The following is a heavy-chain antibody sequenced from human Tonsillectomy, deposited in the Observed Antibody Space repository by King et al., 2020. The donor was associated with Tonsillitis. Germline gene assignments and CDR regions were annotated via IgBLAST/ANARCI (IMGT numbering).Heavy chain of an antibody. V-gene: IGHV3-23*01. CDR2: ISGRDTRT. CDR1: GFTFSTYA. CDR3: AKESPYSGNYRFYYFDD. Sequence: VQLQESGGGLVQPGGSLRLSCDSSGFTFSTYAMSWGRQAPGKGPGWVSAISGRDTRTFYADSVKGRFTISRDASKNTVSLQMSSLRAEDTAVYYCAKESPYSGNYRFYYFDDWGQGTLVTVSS. D-gene: IGHD1-26*01. J-gene: IGHJ4*02.